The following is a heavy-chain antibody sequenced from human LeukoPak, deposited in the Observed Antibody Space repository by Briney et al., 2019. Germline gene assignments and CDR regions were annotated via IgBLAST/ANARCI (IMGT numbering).Heavy chain of an antibody. J-gene: IGHJ4*02. CDR2: IYYSGRT. CDR3: ASSDYLSRTFDY. Sequence: SETLSLTCTVSGGSISSYYWSWIRQPPGKGLEWIGYIYYSGRTNYNPSLKSRVTVSVDTSKNQFSLKLSSVTAADTAVYYCASSDYLSRTFDYWGQGTLVTVSS. D-gene: IGHD3-22*01. CDR1: GGSISSYY. V-gene: IGHV4-59*01.